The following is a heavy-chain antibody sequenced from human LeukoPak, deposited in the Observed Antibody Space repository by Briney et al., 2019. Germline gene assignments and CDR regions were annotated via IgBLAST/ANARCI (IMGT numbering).Heavy chain of an antibody. V-gene: IGHV3-23*01. J-gene: IGHJ4*02. CDR3: AIFSSDGYFDY. D-gene: IGHD6-19*01. Sequence: VGSLRLSCAASGFTFSSYAMSWVRQAPGKGLEWVSAISGSGGSTYYADSVKGRFTISRDNSKNTLYLQMNSLRAEDTAVYYCAIFSSDGYFDYWGQGTLVTVSS. CDR2: ISGSGGST. CDR1: GFTFSSYA.